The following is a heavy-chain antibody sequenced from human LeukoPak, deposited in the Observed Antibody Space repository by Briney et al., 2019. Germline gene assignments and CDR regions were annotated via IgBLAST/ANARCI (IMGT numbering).Heavy chain of an antibody. CDR2: INPHSGGT. V-gene: IGHV1-2*02. J-gene: IGHJ6*02. Sequence: GASVKVSCKASGPTFTDYYMHWVRQAPGQGLEWMGWINPHSGGTNYPQKFRGRVTMTRDTSISTAYMELSRLRSDDTAVYFCARKDIAVAGLHYYGMDVWGQGTTVTVSS. D-gene: IGHD6-19*01. CDR1: GPTFTDYY. CDR3: ARKDIAVAGLHYYGMDV.